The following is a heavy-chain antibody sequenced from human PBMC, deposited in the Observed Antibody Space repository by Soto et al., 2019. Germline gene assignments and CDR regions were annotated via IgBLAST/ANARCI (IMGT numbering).Heavy chain of an antibody. CDR2: IKSKTDGETT. D-gene: IGHD4-17*01. CDR1: GITFSNAW. CDR3: TAKANGY. J-gene: IGHJ4*02. Sequence: GGSLRLSCAASGITFSNAWMSWVRQAPGKGLEWIGRIKSKTDGETTDYAAPVKGRFTISRDDSENTLYLQMNSLKTEDTAVYYCTAKANGYWGQGTLVTVS. V-gene: IGHV3-15*01.